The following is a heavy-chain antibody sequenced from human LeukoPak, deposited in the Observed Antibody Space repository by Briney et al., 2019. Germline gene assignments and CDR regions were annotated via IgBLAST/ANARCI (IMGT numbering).Heavy chain of an antibody. D-gene: IGHD3-16*01. J-gene: IGHJ4*02. V-gene: IGHV4-61*02. CDR2: IYTSGST. CDR3: ASGTSIRLAELDYFDY. CDR1: GGSISSSSYY. Sequence: SETLSLTCTVSGGSISSSSYYWSWIRQPAGKGLEWIGRIYTSGSTNYNPSLKSRVTMSVDTSKNQFSLKLSSVTASDTAVYYCASGTSIRLAELDYFDYWGQGTLVTVSS.